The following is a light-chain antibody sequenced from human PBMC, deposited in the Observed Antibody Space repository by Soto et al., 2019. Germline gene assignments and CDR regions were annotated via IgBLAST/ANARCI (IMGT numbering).Light chain of an antibody. Sequence: DIQMTQSPSTLSASVGDRVSITCRASQSISRQLAWYQQKPGKAPNLLIYQASNLETGVPSRFTGSGSGTEITLHLRSLQPEDLATYYCLQYQSYWTFGQGTKVEVK. CDR1: QSISRQ. V-gene: IGKV1-5*03. J-gene: IGKJ1*01. CDR2: QAS. CDR3: LQYQSYWT.